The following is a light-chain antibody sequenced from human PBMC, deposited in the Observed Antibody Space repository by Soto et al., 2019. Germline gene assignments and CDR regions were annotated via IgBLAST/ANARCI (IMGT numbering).Light chain of an antibody. CDR3: AAWDDSLSGRE. J-gene: IGLJ3*02. CDR1: RSNIGSNY. CDR2: RNN. Sequence: QSVLTEPPLASGTPGQRVTISCSESRSNIGSNYVYWYQQLPGTAPKLLIYRNNQRPSGVPDRFSGSKSGTSASLAISGLRSEDEADYYCAAWDDSLSGREFGGGTQLTVL. V-gene: IGLV1-47*01.